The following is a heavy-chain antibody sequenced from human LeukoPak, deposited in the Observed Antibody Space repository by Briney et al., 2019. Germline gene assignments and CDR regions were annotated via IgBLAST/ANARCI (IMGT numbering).Heavy chain of an antibody. CDR3: ARANYYDSSGPLYYFDY. Sequence: SETLSLTCTVSGGSISSHYWSWIRQPPGKGLEWIGYIYYSGRTNYNPSLKSRVTISVDTSKKQFSLKLSSVTAADTAVYYCARANYYDSSGPLYYFDYWGQGTLVTVSS. D-gene: IGHD3-22*01. CDR2: IYYSGRT. CDR1: GGSISSHY. V-gene: IGHV4-59*08. J-gene: IGHJ4*02.